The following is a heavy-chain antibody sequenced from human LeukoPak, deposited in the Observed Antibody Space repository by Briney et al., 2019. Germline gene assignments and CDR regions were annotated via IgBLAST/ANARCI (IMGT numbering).Heavy chain of an antibody. D-gene: IGHD3-22*01. Sequence: SSETLSLTCNVLGGSIRSSNYYWGWIRQPPGKGLEWIGSIYYSGSTYYNPSLKGRGTMSVDTSNNQFSLKLTSATATDTAVYYCVRLFYYDSRGPPSWGQGTLSPPPQ. J-gene: IGHJ5*02. CDR1: GGSIRSSNYY. CDR2: IYYSGST. CDR3: VRLFYYDSRGPPS. V-gene: IGHV4-39*01.